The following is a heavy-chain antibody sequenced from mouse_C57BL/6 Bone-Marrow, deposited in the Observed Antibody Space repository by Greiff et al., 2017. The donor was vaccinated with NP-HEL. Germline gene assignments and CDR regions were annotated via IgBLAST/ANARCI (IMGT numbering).Heavy chain of an antibody. CDR2: IDPSDSYT. Sequence: QVQLQQPGAELVKPGASVKLSCKASGYTFTSYWMQWVKQRPGQGLEWIGEIDPSDSYTNYNQKFKGKATLTVDTSSSTAYMQLSSLTSEDSAVYSCANEGMDYWGQGTSVTVSS. J-gene: IGHJ4*01. CDR1: GYTFTSYW. CDR3: ANEGMDY. V-gene: IGHV1-50*01.